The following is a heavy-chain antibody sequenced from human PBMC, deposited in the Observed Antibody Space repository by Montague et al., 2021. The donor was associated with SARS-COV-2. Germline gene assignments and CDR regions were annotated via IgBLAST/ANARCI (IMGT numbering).Heavy chain of an antibody. J-gene: IGHJ4*02. CDR1: GFSLSTSGMC. CDR2: XXWGDDK. CDR3: ARSFSIFGVVIIPAYFDY. V-gene: IGHV2-70*01. Sequence: PALVKPTQTLTLTCTFSGFSLSTSGMCVSWIRQPPGKALEWLALXXWGDDKYYSTSLKTRLTISKDTSKNQVVLTMTNMDPVDTATYYCARSFSIFGVVIIPAYFDYWGQGTLVTVSS. D-gene: IGHD3-3*01.